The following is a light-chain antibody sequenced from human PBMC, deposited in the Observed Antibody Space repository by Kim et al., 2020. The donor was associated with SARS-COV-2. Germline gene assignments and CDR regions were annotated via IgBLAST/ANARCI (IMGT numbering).Light chain of an antibody. V-gene: IGLV1-51*01. CDR3: GTWDSSLSVGV. CDR2: DNN. Sequence: GQKVTISCSGSNSNIGINYLSWYQQFPGTAPKLLIYDNNKRPSGIPDRFSGSKSGTSATLVITGLQTGDEADYFCGTWDSSLSVGVFGGGTQLTVL. CDR1: NSNIGINY. J-gene: IGLJ3*02.